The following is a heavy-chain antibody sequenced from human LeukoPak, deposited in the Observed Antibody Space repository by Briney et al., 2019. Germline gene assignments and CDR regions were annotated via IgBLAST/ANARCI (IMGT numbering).Heavy chain of an antibody. D-gene: IGHD1-26*01. CDR1: GGSISSYY. J-gene: IGHJ4*02. CDR3: ARQYSASYYRWDFDY. Sequence: PSETLSLTCTVSGGSISSYYWGWIRQPPGKGLEWIGSIYYSGSTYYNASLKSRVTIFVDTSKNQFSLKLSSVTAADTAVYYCARQYSASYYRWDFDYWGQGTLVTVSS. CDR2: IYYSGST. V-gene: IGHV4-39*01.